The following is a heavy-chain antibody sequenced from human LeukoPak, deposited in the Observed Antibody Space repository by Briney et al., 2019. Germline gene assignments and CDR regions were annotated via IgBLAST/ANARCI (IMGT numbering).Heavy chain of an antibody. J-gene: IGHJ4*02. Sequence: SETLSLTCTVSGGSISSSNFYWGWIRQPPGKGLEWIGSMYHRGSTYYNPSPKSRVTISVDTSKNQFSLNLSSVTAADTAVYYCARHADSSGYYFFDFWGQGTLVTVSS. V-gene: IGHV4-39*01. D-gene: IGHD3-22*01. CDR1: GGSISSSNFY. CDR3: ARHADSSGYYFFDF. CDR2: MYHRGST.